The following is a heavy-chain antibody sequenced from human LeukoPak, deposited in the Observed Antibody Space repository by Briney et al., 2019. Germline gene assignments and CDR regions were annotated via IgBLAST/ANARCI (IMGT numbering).Heavy chain of an antibody. D-gene: IGHD5-24*01. CDR2: IIPIFGTA. CDR1: GGTFSSYA. CDR3: ARVKMATIWVFDY. V-gene: IGHV1-69*05. J-gene: IGHJ4*02. Sequence: ASVKVSCKASGGTFSSYAISWVRQAPGQGLEWMGGIIPIFGTANYAQKFQGRVTITTDESTSTAYMELSSLRSEDTAVYYCARVKMATIWVFDYWGQGTLVTVSP.